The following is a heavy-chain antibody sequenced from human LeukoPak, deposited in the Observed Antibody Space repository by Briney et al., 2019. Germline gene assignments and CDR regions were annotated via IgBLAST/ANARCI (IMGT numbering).Heavy chain of an antibody. Sequence: GGSLRLSCAASGFTFSSYSMNWVRQAPGKGLEWVSSISSSSSYIYYADSVKGRFTISRDNAKNSLYLQMNSLRAEDTAVYYCARDSSGWYPHYYYYYYMDVWGKGTTVTVSS. V-gene: IGHV3-21*01. CDR1: GFTFSSYS. CDR3: ARDSSGWYPHYYYYYYMDV. D-gene: IGHD6-19*01. J-gene: IGHJ6*03. CDR2: ISSSSSYI.